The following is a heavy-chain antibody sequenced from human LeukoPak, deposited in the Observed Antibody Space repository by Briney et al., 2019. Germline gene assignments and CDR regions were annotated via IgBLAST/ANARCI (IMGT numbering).Heavy chain of an antibody. J-gene: IGHJ4*02. CDR2: INHSGST. CDR3: ARGSRFGTFDY. Sequence: SETLSLTCAVHGGSFSGYYWSWIRQPPGKGLEWIGEINHSGSTNYNPSLKSRVTISVDTSKNQFSLKLSSVTAADTAVYYCARGSRFGTFDYWGQGTLVTVSS. V-gene: IGHV4-34*01. D-gene: IGHD3-3*01. CDR1: GGSFSGYY.